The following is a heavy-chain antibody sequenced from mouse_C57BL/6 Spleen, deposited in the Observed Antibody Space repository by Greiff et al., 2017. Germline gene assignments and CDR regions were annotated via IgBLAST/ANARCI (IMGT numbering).Heavy chain of an antibody. V-gene: IGHV1-4*01. Sequence: VQLQQSGAELARPGASVKMSCKASGYTFTSYTMHWVKQRPGPGLEWIGYINPSSGYTKYNQKFKDKATLTADKSSSTAYMQLSSLTSEDSAVYYCARITTVVDYAMDYWGQGTSVTVSS. CDR3: ARITTVVDYAMDY. CDR2: INPSSGYT. CDR1: GYTFTSYT. J-gene: IGHJ4*01. D-gene: IGHD1-1*01.